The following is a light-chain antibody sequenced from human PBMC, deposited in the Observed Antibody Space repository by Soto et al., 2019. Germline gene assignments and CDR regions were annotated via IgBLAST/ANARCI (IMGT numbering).Light chain of an antibody. CDR1: QSVSTN. CDR2: GAS. J-gene: IGKJ1*01. CDR3: QQYNNWPPTWT. Sequence: EIVMTQSPATLSVSPGERATLSCRASQSVSTNLAWYQQKTGQAPRLLIYGASTRATGFPARFSGGGSGTEFTLNISSLQSEDFAVYYCQQYNNWPPTWTFGQGTKVDIK. V-gene: IGKV3-15*01.